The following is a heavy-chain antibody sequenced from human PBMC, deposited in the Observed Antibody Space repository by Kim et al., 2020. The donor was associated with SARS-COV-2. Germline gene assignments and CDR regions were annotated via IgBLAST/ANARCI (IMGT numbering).Heavy chain of an antibody. CDR2: IKQDGSEK. CDR1: GFTFSSYW. D-gene: IGHD2-2*01. Sequence: GGSLRLSCAASGFTFSSYWMSWVRQAPGKGLEWVANIKQDGSEKYYVDSVKGRFTISRDNAKNSLYLQMNSLRAEDTAVYYCARDCSSTSCLRIVFDYWGQGTLVTVSS. J-gene: IGHJ4*02. CDR3: ARDCSSTSCLRIVFDY. V-gene: IGHV3-7*01.